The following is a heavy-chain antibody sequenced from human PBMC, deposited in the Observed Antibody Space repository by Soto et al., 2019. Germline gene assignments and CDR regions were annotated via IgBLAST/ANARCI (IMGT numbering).Heavy chain of an antibody. Sequence: EVQLVESGGGLVQPGRSLRLSCAASGFTFDDYAMHWVRQAPGKGLEWVSGISWNSGSIGYADSVKGRFTISRDNAKNSLYLQMNSLRAEDTALYYCAKGGTTGAAAYYYYYGMDVWGQGTTVTVSS. J-gene: IGHJ6*02. CDR1: GFTFDDYA. CDR3: AKGGTTGAAAYYYYYGMDV. CDR2: ISWNSGSI. D-gene: IGHD1-1*01. V-gene: IGHV3-9*01.